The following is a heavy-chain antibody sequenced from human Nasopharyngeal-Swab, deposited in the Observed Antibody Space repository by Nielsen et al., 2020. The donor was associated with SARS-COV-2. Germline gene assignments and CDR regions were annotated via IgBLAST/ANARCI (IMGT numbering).Heavy chain of an antibody. Sequence: GESLKISCAASGFTFSSYSMNWVRQAPGKGLEWVSSISSSSSYIYYADSVKGRFTISRDNANNSLYLQMNSLRAEDTAVYYCARGSRDYENNYYYYGMDVWGQGTTVTVSS. CDR3: ARGSRDYENNYYYYGMDV. CDR1: GFTFSSYS. J-gene: IGHJ6*02. CDR2: ISSSSSYI. V-gene: IGHV3-21*01. D-gene: IGHD4-17*01.